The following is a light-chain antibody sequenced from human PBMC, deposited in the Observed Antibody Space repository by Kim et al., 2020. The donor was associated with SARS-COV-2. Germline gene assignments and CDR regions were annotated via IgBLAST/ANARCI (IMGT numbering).Light chain of an antibody. Sequence: SYELTQPPSVSVSPGQTASIACSGDKLGDKYACWYQQKPGQSPVLVIYQDSKRPSGIPERFSGSNSGNTATLTISGTQAMDEADYYCQAWDGSRVV. CDR2: QDS. CDR1: KLGDKY. CDR3: QAWDGSRVV. J-gene: IGLJ2*01. V-gene: IGLV3-1*01.